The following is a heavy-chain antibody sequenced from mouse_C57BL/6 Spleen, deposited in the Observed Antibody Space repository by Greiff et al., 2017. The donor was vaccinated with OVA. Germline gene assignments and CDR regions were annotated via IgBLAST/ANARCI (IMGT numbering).Heavy chain of an antibody. J-gene: IGHJ3*01. CDR3: ARSGGSDSSGYGFAY. CDR1: GYAFTNYL. V-gene: IGHV1-54*01. Sequence: VHLVESGAELVRPGTSVKVSCKASGYAFTNYLIEWVKQRPGQGLEWIGVINPGSGGTNYNEKFKGKATLTADKSSSTAYMQLSSLTSEDSAVYFCARSGGSDSSGYGFAYWGQGTLVTVSA. D-gene: IGHD3-2*02. CDR2: INPGSGGT.